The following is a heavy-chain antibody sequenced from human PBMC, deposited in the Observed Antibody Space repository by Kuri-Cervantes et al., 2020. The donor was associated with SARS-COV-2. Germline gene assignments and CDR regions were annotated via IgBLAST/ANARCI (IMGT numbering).Heavy chain of an antibody. CDR2: ISDDGSNK. Sequence: GESLKISCTASVFTLSSFAMHWVRQAPGKGLEWVAVISDDGSNKFYSDSVRGRFTISRDNSKNTLYLQMDSLRVEDTAVYYCVKDFWSGHPTYYFDYWGQGTQVTVSS. CDR1: VFTLSSFA. J-gene: IGHJ4*02. D-gene: IGHD3-3*01. CDR3: VKDFWSGHPTYYFDY. V-gene: IGHV3-30*18.